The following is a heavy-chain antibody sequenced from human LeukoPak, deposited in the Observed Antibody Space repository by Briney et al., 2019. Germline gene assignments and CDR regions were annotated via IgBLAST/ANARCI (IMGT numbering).Heavy chain of an antibody. CDR2: IITYNGNT. V-gene: IGHV1-18*01. J-gene: IGHJ6*03. Sequence: ASVKVSCKTSGYTFTSYGLSWVRQAPGQGLEWMGWIITYNGNTYHSQKLQGRVTMTTDTSTSTAYMELRSLRSDDTAVYYCAKTTVTSEEYYYYYMDVWGKGTTVTVSS. CDR1: GYTFTSYG. CDR3: AKTTVTSEEYYYYYMDV. D-gene: IGHD4-17*01.